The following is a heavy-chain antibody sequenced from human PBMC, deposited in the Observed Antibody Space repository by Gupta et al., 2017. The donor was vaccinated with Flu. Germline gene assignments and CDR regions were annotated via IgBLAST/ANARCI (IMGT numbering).Heavy chain of an antibody. Sequence: QMQLVQSGPEVKKPGTSVKVSCKTSGFTFRTSAVQWVRQARGQRLEWMGWIAAGSGNTNYAQKFHERVTFTRDMSTSTAYMELSSLRSEDTAVYFCAAPQGYGDYNEYYYFGMDVWGQGTTVTVSS. V-gene: IGHV1-58*01. J-gene: IGHJ6*02. CDR3: AAPQGYGDYNEYYYFGMDV. CDR1: GFTFRTSA. CDR2: IAAGSGNT. D-gene: IGHD4-17*01.